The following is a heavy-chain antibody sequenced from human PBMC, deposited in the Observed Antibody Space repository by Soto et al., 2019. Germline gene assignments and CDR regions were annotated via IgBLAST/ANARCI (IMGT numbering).Heavy chain of an antibody. CDR1: GGSISSYY. V-gene: IGHV4-59*01. D-gene: IGHD5-18*01. J-gene: IGHJ5*02. CDR2: IYYSGST. CDR3: ARQLFGGYSYGGWFDP. Sequence: NPSETLSLTCTVSGGSISSYYWSWIRQPPGKGLEWIGYIYYSGSTNYNPSLKSRVTISVDTSKNQFSLKLSSVTAADTAVYYCARQLFGGYSYGGWFDPWGQGTLVTVSS.